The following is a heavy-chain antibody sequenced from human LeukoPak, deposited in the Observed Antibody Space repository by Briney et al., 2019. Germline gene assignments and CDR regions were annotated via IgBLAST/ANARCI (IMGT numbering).Heavy chain of an antibody. CDR3: ARDAASAGYYYYGMDV. J-gene: IGHJ6*02. CDR2: IIPIFGTA. V-gene: IGHV1-69*13. Sequence: GASVKVSCRASGGTFSSYAISWVRQAPGQGLEWMGGIIPIFGTANYAQKFQGRVTITADESTSTAYMELSSLRSEDTAVYYCARDAASAGYYYYGMDVWGQGTTVTVSS. CDR1: GGTFSSYA.